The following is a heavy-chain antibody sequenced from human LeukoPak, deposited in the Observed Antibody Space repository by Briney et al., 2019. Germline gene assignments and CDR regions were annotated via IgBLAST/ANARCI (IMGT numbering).Heavy chain of an antibody. J-gene: IGHJ3*01. D-gene: IGHD2-15*01. CDR3: ARVVVVAASGEEVFYPPNAFDV. CDR2: LYYTGYS. V-gene: IGHV4-31*03. Sequence: SQTLSLTCTVSGVPFTNADYYWTSIRHLPGKVLECLASLYYTGYSSYNPPLKSRLTVSSNTSSGQFFLNLRSVTAADTAVYYCARVVVVAASGEEVFYPPNAFDVWGPGTIVTVS. CDR1: GVPFTNADYY.